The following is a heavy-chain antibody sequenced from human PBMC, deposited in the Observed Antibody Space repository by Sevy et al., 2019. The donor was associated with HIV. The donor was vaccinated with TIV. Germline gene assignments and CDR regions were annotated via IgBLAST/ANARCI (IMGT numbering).Heavy chain of an antibody. D-gene: IGHD6-19*01. V-gene: IGHV3-30*02. CDR2: IRYDGSNK. J-gene: IGHJ6*02. Sequence: GGSLRLSCAASGFTFSSYGMHWVRQAPGKGLEWVAFIRYDGSNKYYADSVKGRFTISRDNSKNTLYLQMNSLRAEDTAVYYCAKDKYSSGWYEYGMDVWGQGTTVTVSS. CDR3: AKDKYSSGWYEYGMDV. CDR1: GFTFSSYG.